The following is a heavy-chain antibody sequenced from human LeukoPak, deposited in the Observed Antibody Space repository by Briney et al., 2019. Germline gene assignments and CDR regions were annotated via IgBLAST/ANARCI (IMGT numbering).Heavy chain of an antibody. CDR2: ISGSGDAT. V-gene: IGHV3-23*01. D-gene: IGHD6-13*01. CDR1: GFTFASYA. Sequence: PGGSLRLSCAASGFTFASYAMTWVRQAPGKGLEWVLVISGSGDATYSTDSVKGRFTISRDNSKNTLYLQMNSLRAEDTAVYYCAKAVSGYSSSDLDYWGQGTLVTVST. CDR3: AKAVSGYSSSDLDY. J-gene: IGHJ4*02.